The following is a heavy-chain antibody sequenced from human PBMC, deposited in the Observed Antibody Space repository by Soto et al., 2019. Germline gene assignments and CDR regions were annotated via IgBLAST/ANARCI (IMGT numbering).Heavy chain of an antibody. V-gene: IGHV4-59*01. D-gene: IGHD6-19*01. Sequence: SETLSLTCTVSGGSISSYYWSWIRQPPGKGLEWIGYIYYSGSTNYNPSLKSRVTISVDTSKNQFSLKLSSVTAADTAVYYCARVYIAVAGTRDAFDIWGQGTMVTVSS. CDR1: GGSISSYY. CDR3: ARVYIAVAGTRDAFDI. J-gene: IGHJ3*02. CDR2: IYYSGST.